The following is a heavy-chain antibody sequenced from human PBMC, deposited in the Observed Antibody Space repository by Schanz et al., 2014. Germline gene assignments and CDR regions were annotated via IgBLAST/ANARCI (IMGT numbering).Heavy chain of an antibody. V-gene: IGHV3-21*01. CDR2: ISSSGSYI. D-gene: IGHD5-12*01. CDR3: ASPSGYSDYGTYFDF. CDR1: EFTFSSYK. Sequence: EVQLVESGGGLVKPGGSLRLSCEASEFTFSSYKMNWVRQAPGKGLEWVSSISSSGSYIHYADSVKGRFTISRDNAKNTLYRQMNSLRAEDTAVYDCASPSGYSDYGTYFDFWGQGTLVTVSS. J-gene: IGHJ4*02.